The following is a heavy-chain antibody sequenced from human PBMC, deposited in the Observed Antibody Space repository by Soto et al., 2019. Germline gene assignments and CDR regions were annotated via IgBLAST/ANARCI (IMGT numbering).Heavy chain of an antibody. CDR3: ATVVSGA. D-gene: IGHD3-22*01. Sequence: QVQLVQSGAEVKKPGASVKVSCKVSGYSLTELSMHWVRQAPGKGLEWMGGFDPAKGETLYAQKFQGRVTMTEDTSTAIAYMELSSLSSEATAVYYCATVVSGAWGQGTLVTVSS. CDR1: GYSLTELS. J-gene: IGHJ5*02. CDR2: FDPAKGET. V-gene: IGHV1-24*01.